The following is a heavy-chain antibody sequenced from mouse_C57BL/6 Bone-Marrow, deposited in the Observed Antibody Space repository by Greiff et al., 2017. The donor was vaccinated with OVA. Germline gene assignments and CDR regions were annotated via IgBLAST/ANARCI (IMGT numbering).Heavy chain of an antibody. CDR3: ANYYGSSYWYFDV. V-gene: IGHV1-81*01. J-gene: IGHJ1*03. Sequence: VQLQESGAELARPGASVKLSCKASGYTFTGYGISWVKQRTGPGLEWIGEIYPRSGNTYYTEKFKGKATLTADKSSSTAYMELRSLTSEDSAVYFCANYYGSSYWYFDVWGTGTTVTVYS. CDR1: GYTFTGYG. D-gene: IGHD1-1*01. CDR2: IYPRSGNT.